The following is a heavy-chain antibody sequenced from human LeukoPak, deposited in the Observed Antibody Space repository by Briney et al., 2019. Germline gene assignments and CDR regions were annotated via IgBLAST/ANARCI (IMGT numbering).Heavy chain of an antibody. V-gene: IGHV3-48*03. D-gene: IGHD6-19*01. J-gene: IGHJ3*02. CDR3: ARDNRYSSGWYRRAFDI. CDR2: ISSSGSTI. CDR1: GFTFSSYE. Sequence: GGSLRLSCAASGFTFSSYEMNWVRQAPGKGLEWVSYISSSGSTIYYADSVKGRFTISRDNAKNSLYLQMNSLRAEDTAVYYCARDNRYSSGWYRRAFDIWGQGTMVTVSS.